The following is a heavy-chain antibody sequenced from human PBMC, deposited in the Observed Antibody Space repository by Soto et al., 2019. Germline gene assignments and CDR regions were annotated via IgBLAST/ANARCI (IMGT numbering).Heavy chain of an antibody. J-gene: IGHJ4*02. Sequence: EVQLSESGGGLVQPGGSLRLSCAATGFTLRTNGMSWVRQAPGKGLEWVSSFSGSGDDTWYAASLKGRFTISRDNSKNTLYLQMNSLRAADTALYYCAGHGGYSYLGQGTLVTVSS. CDR1: GFTLRTNG. CDR3: AGHGGYSY. V-gene: IGHV3-23*01. CDR2: FSGSGDDT. D-gene: IGHD4-17*01.